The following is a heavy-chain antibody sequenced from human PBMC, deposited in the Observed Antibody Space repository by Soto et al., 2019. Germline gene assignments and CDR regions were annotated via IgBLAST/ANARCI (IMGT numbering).Heavy chain of an antibody. D-gene: IGHD6-19*01. CDR3: ASYAAYSSGWYEGNWFDP. CDR1: GFPFSSYG. V-gene: IGHV3-48*02. J-gene: IGHJ5*02. Sequence: GGSLRLPCAASGFPFSSYGMNWVRQAPGKGLEWVSYIGGSSSPIFYADSVKGRFTISRDNAKYSVYLQMNSLRDEDTAVYYCASYAAYSSGWYEGNWFDPWGQGTLVTVSS. CDR2: IGGSSSPI.